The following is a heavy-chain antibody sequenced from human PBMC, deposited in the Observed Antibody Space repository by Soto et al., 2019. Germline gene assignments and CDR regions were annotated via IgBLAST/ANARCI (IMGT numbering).Heavy chain of an antibody. Sequence: GASVKVSCKASGYTFTSYAMHWMRQAPGQRLEWMGWINAGNGNTKYSQKFQGRVTITRDTSASTAYMELSSLRSEDTAVYYCARDVEMATIRYYFDYWGQGTLVTVSS. D-gene: IGHD5-12*01. CDR1: GYTFTSYA. V-gene: IGHV1-3*01. CDR3: ARDVEMATIRYYFDY. J-gene: IGHJ4*02. CDR2: INAGNGNT.